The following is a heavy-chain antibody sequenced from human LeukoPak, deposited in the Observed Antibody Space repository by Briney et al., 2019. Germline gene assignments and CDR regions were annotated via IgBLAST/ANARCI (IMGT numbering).Heavy chain of an antibody. D-gene: IGHD2-21*02. CDR3: TALAAPYINGDSCHYSIY. V-gene: IGHV3-15*01. CDR1: GFGFSGTW. J-gene: IGHJ4*02. Sequence: GGSLRLSCATSGFGFSGTWMSWVRQGPGKGLEWVGRIKSKEAGGTADYAAPVRGRFTISRDDSKDTVYLEMNSLKTEDTAVYYCTALAAPYINGDSCHYSIYWGQGALVTVSS. CDR2: IKSKEAGGTA.